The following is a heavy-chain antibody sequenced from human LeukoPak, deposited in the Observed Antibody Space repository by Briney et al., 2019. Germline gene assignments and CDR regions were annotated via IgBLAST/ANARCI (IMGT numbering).Heavy chain of an antibody. V-gene: IGHV4-59*01. Sequence: SETLSLTCTVSGGSISSYYWSWIRQPPGKGLEWIGYIYYSGSTNYNPSLKSRVTISVDTSKNQFSLKLSSVTAADTAVYYCARYTAIRKIDYWGQGTLVTVSS. CDR2: IYYSGST. CDR1: GGSISSYY. J-gene: IGHJ4*02. CDR3: ARYTAIRKIDY. D-gene: IGHD5-18*01.